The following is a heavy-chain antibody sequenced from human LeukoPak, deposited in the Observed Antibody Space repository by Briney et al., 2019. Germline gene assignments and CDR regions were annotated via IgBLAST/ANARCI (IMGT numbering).Heavy chain of an antibody. Sequence: SETLSLTCAVYGGSFSGYYWSWIRQPPGKGLEWIGEINHSGSTNYNPSLKSRVTISVDTSKSQFSLKLSSVTAADTAVYYCASRGRGYSYGTYYYYGMDVWGQGTTVTVSS. CDR1: GGSFSGYY. J-gene: IGHJ6*02. CDR3: ASRGRGYSYGTYYYYGMDV. D-gene: IGHD5-18*01. CDR2: INHSGST. V-gene: IGHV4-34*01.